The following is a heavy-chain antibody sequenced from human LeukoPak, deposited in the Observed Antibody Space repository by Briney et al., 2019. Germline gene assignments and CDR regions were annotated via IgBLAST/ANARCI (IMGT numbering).Heavy chain of an antibody. CDR1: GFTFSGSA. D-gene: IGHD6-13*01. V-gene: IGHV3-73*01. CDR3: TRQWATAGAGPLDFDY. J-gene: IGHJ4*02. CDR2: IRSKANNYAT. Sequence: GGSLRLSCAASGFTFSGSAMHWVRQASGKGLEWVGRIRSKANNYATAYAASVKGRFIISRDDSKNTACLQMNSLKTEDTAVYYCTRQWATAGAGPLDFDYWGQGTLITVYS.